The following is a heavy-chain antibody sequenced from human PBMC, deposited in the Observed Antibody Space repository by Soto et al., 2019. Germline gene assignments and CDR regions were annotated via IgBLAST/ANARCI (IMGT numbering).Heavy chain of an antibody. D-gene: IGHD2-21*02. CDR1: GGSISRSSYF. V-gene: IGHV4-39*01. CDR2: IYYSGST. CDR3: ARHPSDFWFDP. J-gene: IGHJ5*02. Sequence: PSETLSLTCSVGGGSISRSSYFWGWIRQPPGKGLEWIGSIYYSGSTYYNPSLKSRVTVSVDTSKNQFSLKLSSVTAADTAVYYCARHPSDFWFDPWGQGTLVTVSS.